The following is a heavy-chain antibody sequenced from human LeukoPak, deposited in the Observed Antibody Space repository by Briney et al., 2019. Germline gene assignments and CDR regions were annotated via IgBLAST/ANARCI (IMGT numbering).Heavy chain of an antibody. J-gene: IGHJ1*01. D-gene: IGHD4-17*01. CDR2: IRYDGSNK. CDR3: AKVSHSSEYGDNESPLSEYFQH. Sequence: GGSLRLSCAASGFTFSSYGMHWVRQAPGKGLEWVAFIRYDGSNKYYADSVKGRFTISRDNSKNTLYLQMNSLRAEDTAVYYCAKVSHSSEYGDNESPLSEYFQHWGQGTLVTVSS. V-gene: IGHV3-30*02. CDR1: GFTFSSYG.